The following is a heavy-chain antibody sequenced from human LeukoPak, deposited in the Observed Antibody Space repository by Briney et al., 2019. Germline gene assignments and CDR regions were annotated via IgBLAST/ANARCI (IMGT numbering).Heavy chain of an antibody. CDR2: IYYSGST. V-gene: IGHV4-59*01. Sequence: PSETLSLTCTVSGGSISSYYWSWIRQPPGKGLEWIGYIYYSGSTNYNPSLKSRVTISVDTSKNQFSLKLSSVTAADTAVYYCARGDTAMVTDYWGQGTLVTVSS. J-gene: IGHJ4*02. CDR1: GGSISSYY. CDR3: ARGDTAMVTDY. D-gene: IGHD5-18*01.